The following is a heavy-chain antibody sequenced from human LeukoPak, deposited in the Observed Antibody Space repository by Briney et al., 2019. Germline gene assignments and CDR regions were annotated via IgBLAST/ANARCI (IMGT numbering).Heavy chain of an antibody. CDR3: ARDGAITMVRGVTFDY. D-gene: IGHD3-10*01. CDR2: ISSSSSYI. J-gene: IGHJ4*02. V-gene: IGHV3-21*01. Sequence: AGGSLRLSCAASGFTFSSYSMNWVRQAPEKGLEWVSSISSSSSYIYYADSVKGRFTISRDNAKNSLYLQMNSLRAEDTAVYYCARDGAITMVRGVTFDYWGQGTLVTVSS. CDR1: GFTFSSYS.